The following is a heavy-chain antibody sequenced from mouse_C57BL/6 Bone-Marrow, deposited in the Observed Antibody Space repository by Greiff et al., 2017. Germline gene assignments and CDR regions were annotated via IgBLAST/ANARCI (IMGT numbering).Heavy chain of an antibody. D-gene: IGHD1-1*01. CDR1: GYTFTEYT. J-gene: IGHJ1*03. CDR2: FYPGSGSI. V-gene: IGHV1-62-2*01. Sequence: QVQLQQSGAELVKPGASVKLSCKASGYTFTEYTIHWVKQRSGQGLEWIGWFYPGSGSIKYNEKFKDKATLTADKSSSTVYMELSRLTSEDSAVXFCARHVPDYYGSSYWYFDVWGTGTTVTVSS. CDR3: ARHVPDYYGSSYWYFDV.